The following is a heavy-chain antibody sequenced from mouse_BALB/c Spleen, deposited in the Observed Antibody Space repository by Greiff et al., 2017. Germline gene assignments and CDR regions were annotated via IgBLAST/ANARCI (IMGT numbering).Heavy chain of an antibody. CDR3: PNNWSWFAY. V-gene: IGHV1-15*01. CDR2: IDPETGGT. CDR1: GYTFTDYE. Sequence: VKLMESGAELVRPGASVTLSCKASGYTFTDYEMHWVKQPPVHGLEWIGAIDPETGGTAYNQKFKGKATLTADKSTSTPYTELRSLTSEDSAVYSCPNNWSWFAYWGQGTLVTVSA. J-gene: IGHJ3*01. D-gene: IGHD4-1*01.